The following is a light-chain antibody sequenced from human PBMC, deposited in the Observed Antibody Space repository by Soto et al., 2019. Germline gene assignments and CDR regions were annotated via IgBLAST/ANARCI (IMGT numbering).Light chain of an antibody. Sequence: DIQMTQSPSSVAASVGDTVTITCRASQAISSWLALYQQQPGKAPKLLIYTASSLQSGVPSRFSVSGSETYTDFTLTISSLQPEDFATFYCQQANSVPYTFGQGTRLEIK. CDR1: QAISSW. CDR3: QQANSVPYT. V-gene: IGKV1-12*01. J-gene: IGKJ2*01. CDR2: TAS.